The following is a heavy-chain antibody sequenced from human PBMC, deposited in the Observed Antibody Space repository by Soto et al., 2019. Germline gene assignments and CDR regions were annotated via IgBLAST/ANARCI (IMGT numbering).Heavy chain of an antibody. V-gene: IGHV3-30*18. CDR2: ISYDGSNK. CDR1: GFTFSSYG. CDR3: AKAYCSSTSCPTLSSGDSFDI. Sequence: QAQLVESGGGVVQPGRSLRLSCAASGFTFSSYGMHWVRQAPGKGLEWVAVISYDGSNKYYADSVRGRFSISRDNSKNTLFLQMNSLRAEDTAVYYCAKAYCSSTSCPTLSSGDSFDIWGQGTMVTVSS. D-gene: IGHD2-2*01. J-gene: IGHJ3*02.